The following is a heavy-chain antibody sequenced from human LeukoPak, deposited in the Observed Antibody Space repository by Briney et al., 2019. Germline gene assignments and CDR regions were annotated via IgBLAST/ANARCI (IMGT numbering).Heavy chain of an antibody. CDR1: GFTFSSYG. D-gene: IGHD5-12*01. CDR3: ARALGYSGYDYGYYYYGMDV. Sequence: GGSLRLSCAASGFTFSSYGMNWVRQAPGKGLEWVSAISSSSSYIYYADSVKGRFTISRDNAKNSLYLQMNSLRAEDTAVYYCARALGYSGYDYGYYYYGMDVWGQGTTVTVSS. V-gene: IGHV3-21*04. J-gene: IGHJ6*02. CDR2: ISSSSSYI.